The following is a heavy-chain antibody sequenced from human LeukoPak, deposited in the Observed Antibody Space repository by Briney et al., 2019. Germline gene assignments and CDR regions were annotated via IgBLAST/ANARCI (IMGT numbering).Heavy chain of an antibody. Sequence: ASVKVSCKASGYTFTSYGISWVRQAPGQGLEWMGIINPSGGSTSYAQKFQGRVTMTRDTSTSTVYMELSSLRSEDTAVYYCARDPTPESSMVRGVSFDYWGQGTLVTVSS. V-gene: IGHV1-46*01. CDR3: ARDPTPESSMVRGVSFDY. J-gene: IGHJ4*02. CDR1: GYTFTSYG. D-gene: IGHD3-10*01. CDR2: INPSGGST.